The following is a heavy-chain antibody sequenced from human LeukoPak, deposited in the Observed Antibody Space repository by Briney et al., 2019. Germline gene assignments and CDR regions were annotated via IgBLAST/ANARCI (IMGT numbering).Heavy chain of an antibody. V-gene: IGHV3-23*01. CDR2: ISGSGGST. CDR3: VWGRQVTTNAFDI. J-gene: IGHJ3*02. Sequence: GGSLRLSCAASGFTFSSYAMSWVRQAPGKGLEWVSAISGSGGSTYYADSVKGRFTISRDNSKNTLYLQMNSLRAEDTAVYYCVWGRQVTTNAFDIWGQGTMVTVSS. CDR1: GFTFSSYA. D-gene: IGHD5-12*01.